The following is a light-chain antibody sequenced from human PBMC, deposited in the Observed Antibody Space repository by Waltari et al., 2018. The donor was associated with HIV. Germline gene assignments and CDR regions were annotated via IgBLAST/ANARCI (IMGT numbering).Light chain of an antibody. CDR3: VAWDDSLKAVV. J-gene: IGLJ2*01. V-gene: IGLV1-44*01. CDR2: DNK. CDR1: SSNIGRNS. Sequence: QSAMTQPPSASGTPGQRVTISCFGSSSNIGRNSVNWYRQLPGTAPKLLIYDNKQLPAGVPDRFSGSKSGSSASLAISGLQSGDEADYYCVAWDDSLKAVVFGGGTRLTVL.